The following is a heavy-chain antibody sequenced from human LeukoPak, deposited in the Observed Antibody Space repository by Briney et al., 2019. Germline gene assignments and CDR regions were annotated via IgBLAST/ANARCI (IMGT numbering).Heavy chain of an antibody. V-gene: IGHV3-21*01. CDR2: ISSSSSYI. D-gene: IGHD5/OR15-5a*01. CDR3: ARVGSFLSTVKMDV. CDR1: GFTFSSYS. J-gene: IGHJ6*04. Sequence: GGSLRLSCAASGFTFSSYSMNWVRQAPGKGLEWVSSISSSSSYIYYADSVKGRFTVSRDNAKNSLYLQMNSLRAEDTAVYYCARVGSFLSTVKMDVWGKGTTVTVSS.